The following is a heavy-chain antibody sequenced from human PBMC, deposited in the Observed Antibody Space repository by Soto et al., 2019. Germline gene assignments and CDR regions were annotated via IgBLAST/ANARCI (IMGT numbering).Heavy chain of an antibody. V-gene: IGHV3-48*02. D-gene: IGHD3-10*01. Sequence: GGSLRLSCAASGFTFSSYSMNWVRQAPGKGLEWVSYISSSSSTIYYADSVKGRFTISRDNAKNSLYLQMNSLRDEDTAVYYCARDLTADYGSGSSYHYYYYGMDVWGQGNTVTVSS. CDR1: GFTFSSYS. J-gene: IGHJ6*02. CDR2: ISSSSSTI. CDR3: ARDLTADYGSGSSYHYYYYGMDV.